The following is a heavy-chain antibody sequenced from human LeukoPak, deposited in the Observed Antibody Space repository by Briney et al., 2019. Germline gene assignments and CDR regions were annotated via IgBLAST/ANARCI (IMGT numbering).Heavy chain of an antibody. Sequence: GGSLRLSCAASGFTFSSYAMSWVRQAPGKGLEWVSAISGSGGSTYYADSVKGRFTISRDNSKNALYLQMNSLRAEDTAVYYCATSRYGGKGYYFDYWGQGTLVTVSS. CDR2: ISGSGGST. CDR3: ATSRYGGKGYYFDY. J-gene: IGHJ4*02. D-gene: IGHD4-23*01. V-gene: IGHV3-23*01. CDR1: GFTFSSYA.